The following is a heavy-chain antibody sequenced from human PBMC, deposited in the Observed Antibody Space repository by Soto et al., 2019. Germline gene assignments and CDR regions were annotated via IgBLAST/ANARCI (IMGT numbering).Heavy chain of an antibody. J-gene: IGHJ4*02. CDR3: ARGEYDSSGYGLLGFDY. D-gene: IGHD3-22*01. CDR2: INHSGST. V-gene: IGHV4-34*01. CDR1: GGSFSGYY. Sequence: SETLSLTCAVYGGSFSGYYWSWIRQPPGKGLERIGEINHSGSTNYNPSLKSRVTISVDTSKNQFSLKLSSVTAADTAVYYCARGEYDSSGYGLLGFDYWGKGTLATVSS.